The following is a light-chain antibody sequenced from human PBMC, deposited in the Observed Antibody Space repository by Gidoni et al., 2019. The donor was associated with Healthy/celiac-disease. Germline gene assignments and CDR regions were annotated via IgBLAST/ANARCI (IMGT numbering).Light chain of an antibody. CDR1: QSISSY. Sequence: DIQMTQSPSSLSASVGDRVTITCRASQSISSYLNWYQQKPGKAPKLLIYASSSLQSGVPSRFSGSGSGTDFTLTISSLQPEDFATYYCQQSYSTPRGTCXGXTKVEIK. J-gene: IGKJ4*01. CDR2: ASS. CDR3: QQSYSTPRGT. V-gene: IGKV1-39*01.